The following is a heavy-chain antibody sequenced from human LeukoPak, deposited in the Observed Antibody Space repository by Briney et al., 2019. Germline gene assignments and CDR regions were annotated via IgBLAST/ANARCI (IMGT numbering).Heavy chain of an antibody. D-gene: IGHD2-21*01. V-gene: IGHV3-43*01. CDR3: AKDRSHISRDAFDI. Sequence: PGGSLRLSCAASGFTFDDYTMHWVRQAPGKGLEWVSLISWDGGSTYYADSVKGRFTISRDNSKNSLYLQMNSLRAEDTALYYCAKDRSHISRDAFDIWGQGTMVTVSS. CDR1: GFTFDDYT. J-gene: IGHJ3*02. CDR2: ISWDGGST.